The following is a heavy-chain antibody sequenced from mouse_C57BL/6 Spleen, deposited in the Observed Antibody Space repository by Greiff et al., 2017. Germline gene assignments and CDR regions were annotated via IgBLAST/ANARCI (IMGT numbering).Heavy chain of an antibody. Sequence: QVQLKQPGAELVRPGSSVKLSCKASGYTFTSYWMHWVKQRPIQGLEWIGNIDPSDSETPSNQKFKDKATLTVDKSSSTAYMQLSSLTSEDSAVYYCARPSYYGSSLCYFDYWGQGTTLTVSS. CDR3: ARPSYYGSSLCYFDY. J-gene: IGHJ2*01. CDR2: IDPSDSET. V-gene: IGHV1-52*01. CDR1: GYTFTSYW. D-gene: IGHD1-1*01.